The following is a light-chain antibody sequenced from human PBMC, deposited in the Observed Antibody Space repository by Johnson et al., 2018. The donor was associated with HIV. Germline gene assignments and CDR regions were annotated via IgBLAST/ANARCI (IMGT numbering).Light chain of an antibody. V-gene: IGLV1-51*02. CDR3: GTWDSSLSAYV. Sequence: QSVLTQPPSVSAASGQKVTISCSGSTSNIGNNYVSWYQQLPGTAPKLLIYENNKRASGIPDRFSGSKSGTSATLGITGLQTGDEADYYCGTWDSSLSAYVFGTGTKVTVL. J-gene: IGLJ1*01. CDR1: TSNIGNNY. CDR2: ENN.